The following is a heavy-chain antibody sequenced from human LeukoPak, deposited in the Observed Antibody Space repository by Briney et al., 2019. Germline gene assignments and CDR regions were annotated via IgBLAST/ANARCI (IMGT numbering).Heavy chain of an antibody. J-gene: IGHJ4*02. CDR3: ARDDTATVKSYFDY. CDR2: IYYSGST. D-gene: IGHD5-18*01. V-gene: IGHV4-39*07. CDR1: GGSISSSSYY. Sequence: PSETLSLTCTVSGGSISSSSYYWGWIRQPPGKGLEWIGSIYYSGSTYYNPSLRSRVTISVDTSKNQFSLKLSSVTAADTAVYYCARDDTATVKSYFDYWGQGTLVTVSS.